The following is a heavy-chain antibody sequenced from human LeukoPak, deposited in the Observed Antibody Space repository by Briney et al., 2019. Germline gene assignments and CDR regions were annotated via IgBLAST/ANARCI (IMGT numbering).Heavy chain of an antibody. CDR1: GFTFSSYG. CDR3: ARENDYYGSGSYEY. V-gene: IGHV3-64*02. CDR2: ISSSGGYT. Sequence: PGGSLRLSCAASGFTFSSYGMHWVRQGPGRGLEYVSGISSSGGYTYYADSVKGRVTIYRDNSKNTVYLQTNSMGAEDTAVYYCARENDYYGSGSYEYWGQGTLVTVSS. J-gene: IGHJ4*02. D-gene: IGHD3-10*01.